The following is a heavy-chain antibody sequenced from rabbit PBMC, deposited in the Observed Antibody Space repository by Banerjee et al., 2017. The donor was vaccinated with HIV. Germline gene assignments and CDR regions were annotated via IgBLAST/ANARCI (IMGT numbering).Heavy chain of an antibody. CDR3: ARSYVGSDYGMDL. CDR1: GFDFSSSYW. J-gene: IGHJ6*01. D-gene: IGHD4-2*01. CDR2: IDTSSGST. V-gene: IGHV1S45*01. Sequence: QEELVESGGGLVQPEGSLTFTCKASGFDFSSSYWICWVRQAPGKGLEWIACIDTSSGSTYYASWAKGRFTISKTSSTTVTLQMTSLTVADTATYFCARSYVGSDYGMDLWGPGTLVTVS.